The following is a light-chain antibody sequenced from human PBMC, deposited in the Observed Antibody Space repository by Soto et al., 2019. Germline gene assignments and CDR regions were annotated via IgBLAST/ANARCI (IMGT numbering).Light chain of an antibody. CDR1: RSDVGGYNY. Sequence: QSALTQPPSASGSPGQSVTIACTGTRSDVGGYNYVSWYQQHPGKAPKLMIYEVSKRPSGVPDRFSGSKSGNTASLTVSGLQAEDEADYYCSSYAGSDNLGVVFGGGTKVTVL. J-gene: IGLJ2*01. CDR2: EVS. CDR3: SSYAGSDNLGVV. V-gene: IGLV2-8*01.